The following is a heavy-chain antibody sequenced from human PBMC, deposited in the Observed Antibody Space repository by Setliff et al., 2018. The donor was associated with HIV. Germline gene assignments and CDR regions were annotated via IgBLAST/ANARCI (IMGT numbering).Heavy chain of an antibody. CDR3: AREDSSWYGSFDY. J-gene: IGHJ4*02. CDR2: VWFDANTK. Sequence: PGGSLRLSCAASGFKFADYALHWVRQAPGRGLEWVAVVWFDANTKYYTDSVKGRFTISRDNSKNTLNLQMNSLRAEDMAIYYCAREDSSWYGSFDYWGQGTPVTVS. V-gene: IGHV3-33*08. CDR1: GFKFADYA. D-gene: IGHD6-13*01.